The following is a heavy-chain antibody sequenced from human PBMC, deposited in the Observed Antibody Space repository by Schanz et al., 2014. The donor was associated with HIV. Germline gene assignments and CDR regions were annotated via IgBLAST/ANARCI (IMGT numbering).Heavy chain of an antibody. J-gene: IGHJ3*01. CDR3: ATQIAVAGRGGDAFDL. CDR1: GFTFSSYS. V-gene: IGHV3-48*02. CDR2: ISSSSSTI. Sequence: EVQLVESGGGLVQPGGSLRLSCAASGFTFSSYSMNWVRQAPGKGLEWVSYISSSSSTIYYADSVKGRFTISRDNAKNSLYLQRNSLRDDDTAVYYCATQIAVAGRGGDAFDLWGQGTMVIVSS. D-gene: IGHD6-19*01.